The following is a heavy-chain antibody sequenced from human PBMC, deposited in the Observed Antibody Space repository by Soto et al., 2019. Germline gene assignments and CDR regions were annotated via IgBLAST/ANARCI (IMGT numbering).Heavy chain of an antibody. Sequence: QVHLVQSGAEVKKPGASVKVSCQGSGYAFTTYGITWVRQAPGQVLEWMGWISAHNGNTNYAQKRQGRVTVTRDTSTSTAYMELRSLRYYDTAVYYCARGRYGDYWGQGALVTVSS. J-gene: IGHJ4*02. V-gene: IGHV1-18*01. CDR3: ARGRYGDY. CDR1: GYAFTTYG. D-gene: IGHD1-1*01. CDR2: ISAHNGNT.